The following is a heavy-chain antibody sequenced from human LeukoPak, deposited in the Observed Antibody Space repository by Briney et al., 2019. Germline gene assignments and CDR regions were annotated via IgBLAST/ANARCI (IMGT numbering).Heavy chain of an antibody. CDR1: NYSISRGFY. CDR3: ARDWRDYGSGSSGFDY. D-gene: IGHD3-10*01. CDR2: IYTSGST. J-gene: IGHJ4*02. V-gene: IGHV4-4*07. Sequence: PSETLSLTCTVSNYSISRGFYWGWIRQSPGKGLEWIGRIYTSGSTNYNPSLKSRVTMSVDTSKNQFSLKLSSVTAADTAVYYCARDWRDYGSGSSGFDYWGQGTLVTVSS.